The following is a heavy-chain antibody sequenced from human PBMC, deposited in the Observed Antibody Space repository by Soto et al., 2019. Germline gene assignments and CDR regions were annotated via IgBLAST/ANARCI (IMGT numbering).Heavy chain of an antibody. CDR1: GGSISSGGYY. CDR3: ARGPSGDKVHY. D-gene: IGHD7-27*01. Sequence: SETLSLTCTVSGGSISSGGYYWSWIRQPPGEGLEWIGHIFDSGTTYTNPSLRSQVAISLDTSKNHFSLTLSSVTAADTAVYYCARGPSGDKVHYWGQGALVTVSS. J-gene: IGHJ4*02. CDR2: IFDSGTT. V-gene: IGHV4-30-4*08.